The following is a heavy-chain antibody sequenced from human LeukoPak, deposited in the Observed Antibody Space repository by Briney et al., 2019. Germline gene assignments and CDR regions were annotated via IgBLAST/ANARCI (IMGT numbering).Heavy chain of an antibody. CDR3: ARIPSIVYVPSTAYYCMDV. V-gene: IGHV1-69*08. J-gene: IGHJ6*03. D-gene: IGHD2-21*01. CDR2: VIPTIGTT. Sequence: SVKVSCKASGGSFTSYTFTWVRQAPGQGLEWVGRVIPTIGTTNYAQNFQGRVAITADKSTRTVYMELSRLGSEDTAVYYCARIPSIVYVPSTAYYCMDVWGTGTAVTVSS. CDR1: GGSFTSYT.